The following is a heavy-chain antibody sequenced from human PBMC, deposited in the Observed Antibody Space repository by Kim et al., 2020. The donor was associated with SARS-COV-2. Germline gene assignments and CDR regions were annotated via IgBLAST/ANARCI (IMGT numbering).Heavy chain of an antibody. J-gene: IGHJ6*02. CDR3: ARDAGFYGMDV. Sequence: YYHPSLKSRVTISVDTSKNQFSLKLSSVTAADTAVYYCARDAGFYGMDVWGQGTTVTVSS. V-gene: IGHV4-31*02.